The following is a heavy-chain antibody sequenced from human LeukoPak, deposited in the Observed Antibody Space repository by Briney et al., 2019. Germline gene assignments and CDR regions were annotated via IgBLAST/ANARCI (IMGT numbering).Heavy chain of an antibody. D-gene: IGHD6-6*01. J-gene: IGHJ5*02. V-gene: IGHV4-38-2*02. CDR2: ISPSGST. CDR3: ARTYSSSSGGWFDP. CDR1: GYSISSGHY. Sequence: SETLSLTCTASGYSISSGHYWGWIRQPPGKGLEWIGSISPSGSTYYNPSLKSRVTISVDTSKNQFSLKLSSVTAADTAVYYCARTYSSSSGGWFDPWGQGTLVTVSS.